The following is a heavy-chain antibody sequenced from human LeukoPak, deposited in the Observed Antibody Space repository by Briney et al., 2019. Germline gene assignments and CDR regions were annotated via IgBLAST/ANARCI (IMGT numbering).Heavy chain of an antibody. CDR3: TRAACSSTSCGSSYYYYYMDV. J-gene: IGHJ6*03. D-gene: IGHD2-2*01. V-gene: IGHV3-49*04. CDR2: IRSKAYGGTT. CDR1: GLTFGDYA. Sequence: GGSLRLSCTASGLTFGDYAMSWVRQAPGKGLEWVGFIRSKAYGGTTEYAASVKGRFTISRDDSKSIAYLQMNSLKTEDTAVYYCTRAACSSTSCGSSYYYYYMDVWGKGTTVTVSS.